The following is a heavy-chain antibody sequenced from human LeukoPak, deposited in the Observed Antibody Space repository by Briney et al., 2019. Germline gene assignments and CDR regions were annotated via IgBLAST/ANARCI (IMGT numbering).Heavy chain of an antibody. D-gene: IGHD1-14*01. CDR1: GGSISSSSYY. J-gene: IGHJ4*02. CDR3: ARQTGAEGFDY. V-gene: IGHV4-39*01. Sequence: PETLSLTCTVSGGSISSSSYYWGWIRQPPGKGLEWIGSIYYSGSTYYNPSLKSRVTISVDTSKNQFSLKLSSVTAADTAVYYCARQTGAEGFDYWGQGTLVTVSS. CDR2: IYYSGST.